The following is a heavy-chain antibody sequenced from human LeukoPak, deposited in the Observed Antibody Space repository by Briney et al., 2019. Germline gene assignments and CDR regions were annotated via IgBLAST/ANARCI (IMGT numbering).Heavy chain of an antibody. J-gene: IGHJ4*02. CDR2: IYYSGST. D-gene: IGHD5-18*01. CDR3: VRTAMVIRVVY. Sequence: SETLSFTATVSAGSISSSSYYWRWIRQPPGKGLEWIGSIYYSGSTYYNPSLKSRVTISVDTSKNQFSLKLSSVTAADTAVYYCVRTAMVIRVVYWGQGTLVTVSS. CDR1: AGSISSSSYY. V-gene: IGHV4-39*07.